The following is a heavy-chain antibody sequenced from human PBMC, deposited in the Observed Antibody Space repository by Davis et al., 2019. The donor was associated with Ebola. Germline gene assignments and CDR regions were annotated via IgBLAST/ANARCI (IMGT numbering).Heavy chain of an antibody. CDR1: GYSFTDDG. J-gene: IGHJ4*02. CDR2: INAGNGNT. CDR3: ARGGWELLYGRFDY. D-gene: IGHD1-26*01. V-gene: IGHV1-3*01. Sequence: ASVKVSCKASGYSFTDDGISWVRQAPGQGLEWMGWINAGNGNTKYSQKFQGRVTITRDTSASTAYMELSSLRSEDTAVYYCARGGWELLYGRFDYWGQGTLVTVSS.